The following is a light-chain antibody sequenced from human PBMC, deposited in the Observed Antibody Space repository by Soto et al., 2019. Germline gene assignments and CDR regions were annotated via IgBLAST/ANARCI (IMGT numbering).Light chain of an antibody. V-gene: IGLV1-44*01. CDR3: ATWDDGVGGPL. CDR1: SSNIGKHP. CDR2: KND. Sequence: QPVLTQPPSASGTSGQSVTVSCSGGSSNIGKHPVNWYQQLPGAAPKLLIYKNDQRPSGVPDRFSASKSDASASLDISGLQSEDEADYFCATWDDGVGGPLFGGGTKVTVL. J-gene: IGLJ2*01.